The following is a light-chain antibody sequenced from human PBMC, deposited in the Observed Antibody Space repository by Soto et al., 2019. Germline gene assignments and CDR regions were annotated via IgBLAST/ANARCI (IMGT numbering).Light chain of an antibody. J-gene: IGLJ2*01. V-gene: IGLV2-14*01. CDR3: SSYTSSSTLVV. CDR2: EVS. CDR1: SSDVGGYNY. Sequence: QSVLTQPASVSGSPGQSITISCTGTSSDVGGYNYVSWYQQHPGKAPKFMIYEVSNRPSGVSNRFSGSKSGNTASLTISGLQAEDEADYYCSSYTSSSTLVVFGGETKVTVL.